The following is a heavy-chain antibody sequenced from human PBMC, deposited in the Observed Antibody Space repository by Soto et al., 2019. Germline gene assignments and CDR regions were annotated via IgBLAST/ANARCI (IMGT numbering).Heavy chain of an antibody. CDR3: AIRGYSYGTGFDY. Sequence: SETLSLTCTVSGGSISSGGYYWSWIRQHPGKGLEWIGYIYYSGSTYYNPSLKSRVTISVDTSKNQFSLKLSSVTAADTAVYYCAIRGYSYGTGFDYWGQGTLVTISS. CDR1: GGSISSGGYY. V-gene: IGHV4-31*03. D-gene: IGHD5-18*01. CDR2: IYYSGST. J-gene: IGHJ4*02.